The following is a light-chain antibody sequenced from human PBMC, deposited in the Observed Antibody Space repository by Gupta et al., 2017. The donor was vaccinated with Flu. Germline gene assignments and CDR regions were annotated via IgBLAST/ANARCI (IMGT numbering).Light chain of an antibody. Sequence: DIQMTQSPSSLSASVGDRVTITCRASQSISRYLNWYQQKPGKAPKLLIYAASRGQSGVPSRFSGSGSGTDFTLTIIRRQPEDFVNFYCHQRDSTPRAFGQGTKVEIK. CDR3: HQRDSTPRA. J-gene: IGKJ1*01. CDR2: AAS. CDR1: QSISRY. V-gene: IGKV1-39*01.